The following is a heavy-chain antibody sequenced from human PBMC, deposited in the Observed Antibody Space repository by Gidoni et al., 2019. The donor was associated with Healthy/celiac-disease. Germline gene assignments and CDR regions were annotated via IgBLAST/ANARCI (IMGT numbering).Heavy chain of an antibody. CDR3: ARDPRDCSSTSCYTHNAEYFQH. V-gene: IGHV3-21*01. D-gene: IGHD2-2*02. J-gene: IGHJ1*01. Sequence: EVQLVESGGGLVKPGGSLRLSCAASGFTFSSYSMNWVRQAPGKGLEWVSSISSSSSYIYYADSVKGRFTISRDNAKNSLYLQMNSLRAEDTAVYYCARDPRDCSSTSCYTHNAEYFQHWGQGTLVTVSS. CDR2: ISSSSSYI. CDR1: GFTFSSYS.